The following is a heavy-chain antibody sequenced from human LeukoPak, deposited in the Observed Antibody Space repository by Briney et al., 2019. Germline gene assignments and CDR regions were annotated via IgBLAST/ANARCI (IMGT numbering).Heavy chain of an antibody. V-gene: IGHV1-69*06. Sequence: ASVKVSCKASGGTFSSYAISWVRQAPGQGLEWMGGIIPIFGTANYAQKFQGRVTITADKSTSTAYMELSSLRSDDTAVYYCAREGEWLSYFDYWGQGTLVTVSS. CDR3: AREGEWLSYFDY. J-gene: IGHJ4*02. D-gene: IGHD3-16*01. CDR1: GGTFSSYA. CDR2: IIPIFGTA.